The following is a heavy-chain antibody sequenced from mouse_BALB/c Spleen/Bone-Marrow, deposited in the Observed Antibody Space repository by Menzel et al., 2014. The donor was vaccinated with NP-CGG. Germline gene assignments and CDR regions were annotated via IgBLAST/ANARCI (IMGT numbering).Heavy chain of an antibody. J-gene: IGHJ3*01. CDR2: INPSNGGT. V-gene: IGHV1-53*01. D-gene: IGHD4-1*01. CDR3: TRQGTGTFAY. CDR1: GYTFTSYY. Sequence: VQLQQSGTELVKPGASVKLSCKASGYTFTSYYIYWVKQRPGQGLEWIGEINPSNGGTNFNEKFKSKATLTVDKSSSTAYMQLSRLTAEDSAVYYCTRQGTGTFAYWGQGTLVTVSA.